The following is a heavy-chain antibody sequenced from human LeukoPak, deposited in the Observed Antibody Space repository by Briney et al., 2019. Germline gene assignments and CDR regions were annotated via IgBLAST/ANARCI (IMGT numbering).Heavy chain of an antibody. CDR2: INHSGST. CDR3: ARGPAIAAAALDY. Sequence: SETLSLTCAVYGGSFSGYYWSWIRQPPGKGLEWIGEINHSGSTNYNPSLKSRVTISVDTSKNQFSLKLSSVTAADTAVYYCARGPAIAAAALDYWGQGILVTVSS. CDR1: GGSFSGYY. V-gene: IGHV4-34*01. J-gene: IGHJ4*02. D-gene: IGHD6-13*01.